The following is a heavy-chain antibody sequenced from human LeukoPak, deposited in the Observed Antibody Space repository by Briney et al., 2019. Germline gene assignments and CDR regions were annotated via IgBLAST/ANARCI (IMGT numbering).Heavy chain of an antibody. J-gene: IGHJ4*02. CDR2: ITSSSSAI. Sequence: GGSLRLSCAASGFAFSSYSMNWVRQAPGKGLEWVSYITSSSSAIYYADSVKGRFTISRDNAKNSLYLQMNSLRAEDTAVYYCARKSGSSGYPFDYWGQGTVVTVSS. CDR3: ARKSGSSGYPFDY. D-gene: IGHD3-22*01. CDR1: GFAFSSYS. V-gene: IGHV3-48*01.